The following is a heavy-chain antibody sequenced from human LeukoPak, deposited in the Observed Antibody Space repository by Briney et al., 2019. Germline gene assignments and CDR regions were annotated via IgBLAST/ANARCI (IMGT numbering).Heavy chain of an antibody. CDR3: AKELPGYFDWLYPFDY. V-gene: IGHV3-23*01. J-gene: IGHJ4*02. CDR2: ISGSGGST. CDR1: GFTFSSYA. Sequence: PEGSLRLSCAASGFTFSSYAMSWVRQAPGKGLEWVSAISGSGGSTYYADSVKGRFTISRDNSKNTLYLQMNSLRAEDTAVYYCAKELPGYFDWLYPFDYWGQGTLVTVSS. D-gene: IGHD3-9*01.